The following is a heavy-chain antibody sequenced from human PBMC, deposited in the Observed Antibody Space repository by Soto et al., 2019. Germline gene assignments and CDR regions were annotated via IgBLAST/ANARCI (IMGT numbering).Heavy chain of an antibody. CDR3: SRGTARNGIDY. CDR1: GFTFGDYA. D-gene: IGHD6-6*01. CDR2: IRSKVYGETT. V-gene: IGHV3-49*04. Sequence: GGSLRLSCATSGFTFGDYAMNWVRQAPGKGLEWVGLIRSKVYGETTEYDASVRGRFTISRDDSESIAYLKMSSLKTEDKAVYYCSRGTARNGIDYWGQGTLVTVS. J-gene: IGHJ4*02.